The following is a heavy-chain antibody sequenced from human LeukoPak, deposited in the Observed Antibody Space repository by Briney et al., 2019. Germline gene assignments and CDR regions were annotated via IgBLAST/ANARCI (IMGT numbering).Heavy chain of an antibody. V-gene: IGHV4-39*01. CDR1: GGSISSISFH. D-gene: IGHD6-19*01. J-gene: IGHJ4*02. CDR3: ARHWDRDHVAGTNYFDY. CDR2: TDDGGTT. Sequence: SETLSLTCTVSGGSISSISFHWVRLPPAPGQGRVGSFSTDDGGTTYANPSLRSRVTISVDTSTNQFSLKLSSVTAADTAVYYCARHWDRDHVAGTNYFDYWGQGTLVTVSS.